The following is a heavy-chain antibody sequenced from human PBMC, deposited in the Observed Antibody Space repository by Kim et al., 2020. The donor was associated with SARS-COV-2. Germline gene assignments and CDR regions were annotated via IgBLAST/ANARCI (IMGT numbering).Heavy chain of an antibody. CDR3: AKDPYPLSRSHGGWPDY. D-gene: IGHD2-15*01. V-gene: IGHV3-30*02. J-gene: IGHJ4*02. Sequence: KVRFTISRDKSKNTLYLQMNSLRAEYTAVYYCAKDPYPLSRSHGGWPDYWGQGTLVTVSS.